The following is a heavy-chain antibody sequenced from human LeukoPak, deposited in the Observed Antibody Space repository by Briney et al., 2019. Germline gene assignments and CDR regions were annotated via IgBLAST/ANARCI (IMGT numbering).Heavy chain of an antibody. J-gene: IGHJ1*01. V-gene: IGHV3-30-3*01. D-gene: IGHD6-19*01. CDR3: ARPTQGHSGWYKSLYFQH. CDR1: GFTFSSYA. CDR2: ISYGGSNK. Sequence: GRSLMLSSGASGFTFSSYAMHWGRMAAGKGVKWVAVISYGGSNKYYADSVKGRITISRDNSKNTHYLQMNSMRAEDTAVYYCARPTQGHSGWYKSLYFQHWGQGTLVTVST.